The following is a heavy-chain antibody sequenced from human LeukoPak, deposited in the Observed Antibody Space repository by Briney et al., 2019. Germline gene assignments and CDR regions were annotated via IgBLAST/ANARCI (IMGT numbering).Heavy chain of an antibody. Sequence: GESLKISCKGSGYSFTSYWIGWVRQMPGKALELMGIIYPGDSDTRYSPSFQGQVTISADKSISTAYLQWSSLKASDTAMYYCARPLAVAGTSWSEIDAFDIWGQGTMVTVSS. CDR2: IYPGDSDT. D-gene: IGHD6-19*01. CDR3: ARPLAVAGTSWSEIDAFDI. CDR1: GYSFTSYW. J-gene: IGHJ3*02. V-gene: IGHV5-51*01.